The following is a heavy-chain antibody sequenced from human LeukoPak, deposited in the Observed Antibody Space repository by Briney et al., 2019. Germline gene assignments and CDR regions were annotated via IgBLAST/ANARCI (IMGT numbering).Heavy chain of an antibody. D-gene: IGHD1-1*01. CDR2: IYYSGST. V-gene: IGHV4-59*01. CDR1: SGSISSYY. J-gene: IGHJ6*03. Sequence: SETLSLTCTVSSGSISSYYWSWIRQPPGKGLEWIGYIYYSGSTNYNPSLKSRVTISVDTSKNQFSLKLSSVTAADTAVYYCARTGTEEVYLGMDVWGKGTTVTVSS. CDR3: ARTGTEEVYLGMDV.